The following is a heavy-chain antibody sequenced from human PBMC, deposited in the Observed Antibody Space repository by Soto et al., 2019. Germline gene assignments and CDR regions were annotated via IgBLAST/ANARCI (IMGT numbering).Heavy chain of an antibody. CDR3: TTDSLLELRGAFDI. V-gene: IGHV3-15*01. CDR1: GFTFSNAW. D-gene: IGHD1-7*01. CDR2: IKSKTDGGTT. Sequence: PGGSLRLSCAASGFTFSNAWMSWVRQAPGKGLEWVGRIKSKTDGGTTDYAAPVKGRFTISRDDSKNTLYLQMNSLKTEDTAVYYCTTDSLLELRGAFDIWGQGTMVTVSS. J-gene: IGHJ3*02.